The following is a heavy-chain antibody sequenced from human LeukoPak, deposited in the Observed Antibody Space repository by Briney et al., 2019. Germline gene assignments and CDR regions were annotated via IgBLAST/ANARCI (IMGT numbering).Heavy chain of an antibody. CDR2: IYYGEAT. Sequence: PSATLSLTCSVSGESITTRHYYWGWIRQPPGKGLEWIGSIYYGEATSYNPSLMSRGTITIDTSGNHFSLRLTSVTAADTAVYYCAKGGDSYKVGNYWGQGTLVTVSS. D-gene: IGHD5-24*01. V-gene: IGHV4-39*07. CDR1: GESITTRHYY. J-gene: IGHJ4*02. CDR3: AKGGDSYKVGNY.